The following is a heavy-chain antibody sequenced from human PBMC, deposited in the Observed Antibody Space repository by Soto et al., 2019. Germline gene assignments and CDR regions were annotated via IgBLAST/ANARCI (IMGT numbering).Heavy chain of an antibody. CDR3: ARDFASSGAYYFDY. CDR1: GFTFSSYG. J-gene: IGHJ4*02. CDR2: IWYDGSNK. V-gene: IGHV3-33*01. D-gene: IGHD3-22*01. Sequence: QVQLVESGGGVVQPGRSLRLSCAASGFTFSSYGMHWVRQAPGKGLEWVAVIWYDGSNKYYADSVKGRFTISRDNSKNTLYLQMTSLRAADTAVHYCARDFASSGAYYFDYWGQGSLVTVSS.